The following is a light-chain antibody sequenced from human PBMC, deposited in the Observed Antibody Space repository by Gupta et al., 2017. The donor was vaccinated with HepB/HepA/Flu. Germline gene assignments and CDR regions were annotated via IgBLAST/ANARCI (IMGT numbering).Light chain of an antibody. CDR3: QQYNNWPSWT. J-gene: IGKJ1*01. CDR1: QNINSK. Sequence: EIVMTQSPAPLSVSPGEGATLSCRASQNINSKLAWYQQKPGQAPRVLIYDASARPTGIPARFSGSGSGTEFTLTISSLQSEDFAVYYCQQYNNWPSWTFGQGTKVEIK. V-gene: IGKV3-15*01. CDR2: DAS.